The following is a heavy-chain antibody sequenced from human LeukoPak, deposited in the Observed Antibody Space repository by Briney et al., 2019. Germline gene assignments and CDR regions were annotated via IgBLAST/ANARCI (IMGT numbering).Heavy chain of an antibody. V-gene: IGHV3-30*18. D-gene: IGHD2-15*01. Sequence: AGGSLRLSCAASGFTFSSYDMHWVRQAPGKGLEWVALIAYDGSNKYYADSVKGRFTISRDNSKNTLYLQMDSLRAEDTAVYYCAKRGAPTYYFDYWGQGTLVTVSS. CDR2: IAYDGSNK. J-gene: IGHJ4*02. CDR1: GFTFSSYD. CDR3: AKRGAPTYYFDY.